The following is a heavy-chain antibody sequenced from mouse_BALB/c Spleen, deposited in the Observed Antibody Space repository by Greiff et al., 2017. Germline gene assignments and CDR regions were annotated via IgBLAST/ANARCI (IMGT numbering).Heavy chain of an antibody. J-gene: IGHJ2*01. Sequence: VQLQQSAAELARPGASVKMSCKASGYTFTSYTMHWVKQRPGQGLEWIGYINPSSGYTEYNQKFKDKTTLTADKSSSTAYMQLSSLTSEDSAVYYCARCQLTGTFDYWGQGTTLTVSS. V-gene: IGHV1-4*02. CDR3: ARCQLTGTFDY. CDR2: INPSSGYT. D-gene: IGHD4-1*01. CDR1: GYTFTSYT.